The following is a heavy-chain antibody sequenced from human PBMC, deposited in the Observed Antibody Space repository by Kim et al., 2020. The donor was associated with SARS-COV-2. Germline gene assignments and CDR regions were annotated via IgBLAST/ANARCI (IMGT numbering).Heavy chain of an antibody. J-gene: IGHJ6*02. CDR3: AKVYCGGDCLGAYGMDV. CDR1: GFTFSSYG. D-gene: IGHD2-21*02. Sequence: GGSLRLSCAASGFTFSSYGMHWVRQAPGKGLEWVAVISYDGSNKYYADSVKGRFTISRDNSKNTLYLQMNSLRAEDTAVYYCAKVYCGGDCLGAYGMDVWGQGTTVTVSS. V-gene: IGHV3-30*18. CDR2: ISYDGSNK.